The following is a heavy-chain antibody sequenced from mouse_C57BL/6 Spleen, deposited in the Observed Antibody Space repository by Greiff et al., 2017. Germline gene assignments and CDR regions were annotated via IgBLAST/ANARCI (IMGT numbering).Heavy chain of an antibody. J-gene: IGHJ4*01. CDR3: ARQFAMDY. CDR1: GFTFRDSG. V-gene: IGHV5-17*01. CDR2: ISSGSSTI. Sequence: EVKLMESGGGLVKPGGSLKLSCAASGFTFRDSGMHWVRQAPEKGLEWVAYISSGSSTIYYADTVTGRFTISRDNAKNTLFLQMTSLRSEDTAMYYCARQFAMDYWGQGTSVTVSS.